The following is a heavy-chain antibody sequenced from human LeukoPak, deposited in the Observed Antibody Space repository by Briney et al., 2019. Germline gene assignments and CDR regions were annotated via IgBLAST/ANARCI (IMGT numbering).Heavy chain of an antibody. Sequence: GGSLRLSCAASGFTFSDYNMRWIRQAPGKGLEWVAVISYDGSNKYYADSVKGRFTISRDNSKNTLYLQMNSLRAEDTAVYYCAKDGRFLERFPMDVWGKGTTVTVSS. CDR1: GFTFSDYN. J-gene: IGHJ6*03. CDR3: AKDGRFLERFPMDV. CDR2: ISYDGSNK. D-gene: IGHD3-3*01. V-gene: IGHV3-30*18.